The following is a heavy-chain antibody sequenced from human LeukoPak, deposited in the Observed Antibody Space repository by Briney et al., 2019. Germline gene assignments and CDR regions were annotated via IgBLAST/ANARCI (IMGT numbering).Heavy chain of an antibody. V-gene: IGHV3-7*04. J-gene: IGHJ4*02. CDR1: GFTFNNYW. Sequence: QAGGSLRLSCEASGFTFNNYWMNWVRQAPGKGLEWVANIKEDESKRYFVDSVKGRFTISRDNAKNSVYLQMNSPRAEDTAVYYCARDEGWGVDYWGQGTLVTVSS. CDR3: ARDEGWGVDY. D-gene: IGHD3-10*01. CDR2: IKEDESKR.